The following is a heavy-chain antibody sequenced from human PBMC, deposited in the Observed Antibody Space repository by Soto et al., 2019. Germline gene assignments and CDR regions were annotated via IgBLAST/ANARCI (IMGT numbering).Heavy chain of an antibody. CDR2: IIPIFGTA. V-gene: IGHV1-69*01. Sequence: VKVSCTAAGGPFSSYASIWVRQAPGQGLEWMGGIIPIFGTANYAQKFQGRVTITADESTSTAYMELSSLRSEDTAVYYCAREGSSARRWFDPWGQGTLVTVSS. D-gene: IGHD6-6*01. CDR3: AREGSSARRWFDP. CDR1: GGPFSSYA. J-gene: IGHJ5*02.